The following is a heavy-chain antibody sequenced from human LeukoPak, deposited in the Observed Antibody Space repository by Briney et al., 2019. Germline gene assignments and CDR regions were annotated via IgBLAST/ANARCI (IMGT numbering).Heavy chain of an antibody. CDR1: GGSLSSYY. J-gene: IGHJ6*02. CDR2: IYYSGST. V-gene: IGHV4-59*08. Sequence: SETLSLTCTVSGGSLSSYYWSWIRQPPGKGLEWIGYIYYSGSTNYNPSLKSRVTISVDTSKNQFSLKLSSVTAADTAVYYCARMAYYGSGSYYTSYYYGMDVWGQGTTVTVSS. D-gene: IGHD3-10*01. CDR3: ARMAYYGSGSYYTSYYYGMDV.